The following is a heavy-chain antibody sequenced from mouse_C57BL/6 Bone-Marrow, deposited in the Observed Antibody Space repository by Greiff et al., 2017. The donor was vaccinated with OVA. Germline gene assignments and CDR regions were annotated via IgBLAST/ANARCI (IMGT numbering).Heavy chain of an antibody. CDR2: IDPSDSYT. J-gene: IGHJ2*01. Sequence: VHLQQPGAELVKPGASVKLSCKASGYTFTSYWMQWVKQRPGQGLEWIGEIDPSDSYTNYNQKFKGKATLTVDTSSSTAYMQLSSLTSEDSAVYYCARGGTGHDYWGQGTTLTVSS. V-gene: IGHV1-50*01. D-gene: IGHD2-14*01. CDR1: GYTFTSYW. CDR3: ARGGTGHDY.